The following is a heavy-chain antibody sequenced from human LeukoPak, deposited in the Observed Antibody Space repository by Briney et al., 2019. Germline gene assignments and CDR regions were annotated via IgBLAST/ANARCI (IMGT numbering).Heavy chain of an antibody. CDR1: GFTFSIYS. D-gene: IGHD3-10*01. CDR2: ISGSGGST. Sequence: GGSLRLSCAASGFTFSIYSMSWVRQAPGKGLEWVSAISGSGGSTYYADSVKGRFTISRDNSKNTLYLQMNSLRAEDTAVYYCAKDYYGSGRPRSYYYYMDVWGKGTTVTVSS. V-gene: IGHV3-23*01. CDR3: AKDYYGSGRPRSYYYYMDV. J-gene: IGHJ6*03.